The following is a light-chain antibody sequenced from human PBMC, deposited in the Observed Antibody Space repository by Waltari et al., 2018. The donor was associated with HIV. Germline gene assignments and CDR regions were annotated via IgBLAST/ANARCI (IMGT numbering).Light chain of an antibody. J-gene: IGLJ1*01. CDR3: QSHDNKIFYV. Sequence: NFILTQPHSVSESPGKTVTLSCTRSSGNIASSYVQWYQQRPGSSPTTVIYANHQRPSGVPDRFSGSIDSSSNSASLTISGLRTEDEADYYCQSHDNKIFYVFGGGTYVTVL. V-gene: IGLV6-57*01. CDR1: SGNIASSY. CDR2: ANH.